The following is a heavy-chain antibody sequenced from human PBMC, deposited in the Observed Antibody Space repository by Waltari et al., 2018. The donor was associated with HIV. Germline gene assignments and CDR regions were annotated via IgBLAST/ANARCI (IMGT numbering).Heavy chain of an antibody. CDR3: ARTPYYYDSSGYYYGDAFDI. V-gene: IGHV7-4-1*02. J-gene: IGHJ3*02. CDR1: GYTFTSFA. D-gene: IGHD3-22*01. Sequence: QVQLVQSGYELKKPGASVKVSCKASGYTFTSFAMNWVRQAPGQGLEWMGWINTNTGNPTYAQGFTGRFVFSLDTSVSTAYLQISSLKAEDTAVYYCARTPYYYDSSGYYYGDAFDIWGQGTMVTVSS. CDR2: INTNTGNP.